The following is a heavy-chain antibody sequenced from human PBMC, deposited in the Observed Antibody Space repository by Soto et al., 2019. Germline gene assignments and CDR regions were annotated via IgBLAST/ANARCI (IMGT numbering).Heavy chain of an antibody. CDR3: TRDADLIDAFDI. J-gene: IGHJ3*02. V-gene: IGHV6-1*01. CDR1: GDSVSSNSAA. D-gene: IGHD2-8*01. CDR2: TYYRSKCYN. Sequence: QTLSLTCAISGDSVSSNSAAWHWIRQSPSRGLEWLGRTYYRSKCYNDYAVSVKSRITINPDTSKNQFSLHLSSVTPEDTAVYYCTRDADLIDAFDIWGQGTMVTVSS.